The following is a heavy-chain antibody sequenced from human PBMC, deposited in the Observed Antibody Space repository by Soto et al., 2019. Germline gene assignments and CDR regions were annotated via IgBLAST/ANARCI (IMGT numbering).Heavy chain of an antibody. CDR3: ARSRRYYDSSGYYYAPYYFDY. V-gene: IGHV1-69*13. J-gene: IGHJ4*02. Sequence: SVKVSCKASGGTFSSYAISWVRQAPGQGLEWMGGIIPIFGTASYAQKFQGRVTITADESTSTAYMELSSLRSEDTAVYYCARSRRYYDSSGYYYAPYYFDYWGQGTLVTVSS. CDR2: IIPIFGTA. CDR1: GGTFSSYA. D-gene: IGHD3-22*01.